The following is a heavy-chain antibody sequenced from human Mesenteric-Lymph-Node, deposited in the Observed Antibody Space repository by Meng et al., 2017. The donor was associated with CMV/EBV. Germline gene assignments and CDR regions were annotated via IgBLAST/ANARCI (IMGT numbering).Heavy chain of an antibody. CDR1: GFSFSSYW. Sequence: GESLKISCAASGFSFSSYWITWVRQDPGKGLEWVASIKYDGSEKYYVDSVKGRFTISRDNAENSLYLQLSSLRAEDTAVYYCARRYPFHWYFDLWGRGTLVTVSS. CDR2: IKYDGSEK. D-gene: IGHD1-14*01. J-gene: IGHJ2*01. CDR3: ARRYPFHWYFDL. V-gene: IGHV3-7*01.